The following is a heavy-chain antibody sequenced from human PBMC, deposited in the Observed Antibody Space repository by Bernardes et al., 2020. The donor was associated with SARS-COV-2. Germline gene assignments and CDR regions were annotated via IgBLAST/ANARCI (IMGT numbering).Heavy chain of an antibody. CDR1: GYTFTSYG. CDR3: ATVVGYSYGGGWFDP. V-gene: IGHV1-18*01. D-gene: IGHD5-18*01. Sequence: ASVKVSCKASGYTFTSYGISWVRQAPGQGLEGMGWISADSGNTDYAQKFQGRVTMTTDTSTSTAYMELRSLRSDDTAVYYCATVVGYSYGGGWFDPWGQGTLVTVSS. J-gene: IGHJ5*02. CDR2: ISADSGNT.